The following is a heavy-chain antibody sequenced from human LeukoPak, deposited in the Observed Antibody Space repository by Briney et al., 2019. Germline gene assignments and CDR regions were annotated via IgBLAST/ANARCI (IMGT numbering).Heavy chain of an antibody. CDR3: ARENTAMAYFDY. Sequence: GGSLRLSCAASGFTVSSNYMSWVRQAPGKGLEWVSVIYSGGSTYYADSVKGRFTISRDNSKNTLYLQMNSLRAEDTAVYYCARENTAMAYFDYWGQGTLITVSS. V-gene: IGHV3-53*01. CDR1: GFTVSSNY. CDR2: IYSGGST. J-gene: IGHJ4*02. D-gene: IGHD5-18*01.